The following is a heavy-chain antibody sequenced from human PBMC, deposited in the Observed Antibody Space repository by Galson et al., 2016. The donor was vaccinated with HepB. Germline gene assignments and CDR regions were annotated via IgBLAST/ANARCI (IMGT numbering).Heavy chain of an antibody. D-gene: IGHD2-15*01. CDR1: GFSVSDNY. Sequence: SLRLSCAVSGFSVSDNYMSWVRQAPGQGLEWVSLMYSDGRTHYADSAKGRFTISRDNSKNTVFLQRKSLRAEDSAVYFCYSRLGYCRGETCFGRYWGQGTLVTVSA. V-gene: IGHV3-53*01. CDR2: MYSDGRT. J-gene: IGHJ4*02. CDR3: YSRLGYCRGETCFGRY.